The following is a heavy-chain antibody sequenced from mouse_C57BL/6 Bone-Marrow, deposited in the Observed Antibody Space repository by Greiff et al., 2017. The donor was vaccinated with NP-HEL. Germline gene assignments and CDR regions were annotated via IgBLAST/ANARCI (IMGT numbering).Heavy chain of an antibody. Sequence: EVKLVESGEGLVKPGGSLKLSCAASGFTFSSYAMSWVRQTPEKRLEWVAYISSGGDYIYYADTVKGRFTISRDNARNTLYLQMSSLKAEDTAMYYCTRVPLYYDSDGFAYWGQGTLVTVSA. J-gene: IGHJ3*01. CDR1: GFTFSSYA. V-gene: IGHV5-9-1*02. CDR3: TRVPLYYDSDGFAY. D-gene: IGHD2-4*01. CDR2: ISSGGDYI.